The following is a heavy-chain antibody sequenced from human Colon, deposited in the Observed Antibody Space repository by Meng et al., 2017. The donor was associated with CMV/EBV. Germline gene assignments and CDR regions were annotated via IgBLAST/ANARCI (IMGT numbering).Heavy chain of an antibody. Sequence: GGSLRLSCAASGFIFGDYAMTWVRQAPGKGLEWVASIIGSGFYTYYADSVKGRFTISRDNSKNTLYLQMNSLRAEDTAVYYCAKETILYHRGWFDPWGQGTLVTVSS. D-gene: IGHD2-8*01. CDR1: GFIFGDYA. V-gene: IGHV3-23*01. J-gene: IGHJ5*02. CDR2: IIGSGFYT. CDR3: AKETILYHRGWFDP.